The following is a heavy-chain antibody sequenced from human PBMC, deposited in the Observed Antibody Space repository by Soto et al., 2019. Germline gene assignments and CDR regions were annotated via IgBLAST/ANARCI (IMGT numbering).Heavy chain of an antibody. Sequence: EVQLVESGGGLVQPGGSLRLSCAASGFTFSNYWMHWFRQVPGKGLVWVSRINTDGSATNYADSVKGRFTVSRDNAKNTQYLQMNSLRVEDTAVYYCARDGEGYWGQGTLVTVSS. J-gene: IGHJ4*02. V-gene: IGHV3-74*01. CDR1: GFTFSNYW. CDR2: INTDGSAT. D-gene: IGHD2-21*01. CDR3: ARDGEGY.